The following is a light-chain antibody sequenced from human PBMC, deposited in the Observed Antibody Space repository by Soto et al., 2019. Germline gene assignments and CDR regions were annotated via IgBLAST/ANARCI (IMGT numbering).Light chain of an antibody. CDR1: SSDVGAYNF. V-gene: IGLV2-11*01. CDR3: CSYAGSYTWV. Sequence: QSALTQPRSVSGSPGQSVTISCTGTSSDVGAYNFVSWCQQHPGKAPKLMIYDVSKRPSGVPDRFSGSKSGNTASLTISGLQAEDEADYYGCSYAGSYTWVFGPGTQLTVL. CDR2: DVS. J-gene: IGLJ1*01.